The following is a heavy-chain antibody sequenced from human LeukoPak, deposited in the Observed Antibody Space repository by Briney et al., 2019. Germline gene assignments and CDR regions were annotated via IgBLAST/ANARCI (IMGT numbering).Heavy chain of an antibody. CDR2: IIPIFGTA. V-gene: IGHV1-69*06. J-gene: IGHJ4*02. CDR3: ARVPTRPYDSSGYYLAYYFDY. CDR1: GGTFSSYA. Sequence: ASVKVSCKASGGTFSSYAISWVRQAPGQGLEWMGGIIPIFGTANYAQKFQGRVTITADKSTSTAYMELSSLRSEDTAVYYCARVPTRPYDSSGYYLAYYFDYWGQGTLVTVSS. D-gene: IGHD3-22*01.